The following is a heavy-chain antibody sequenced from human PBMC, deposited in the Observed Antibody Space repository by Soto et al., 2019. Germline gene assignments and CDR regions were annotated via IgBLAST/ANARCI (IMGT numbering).Heavy chain of an antibody. CDR1: GGSISSYC. V-gene: IGHV4-59*01. CDR2: IYYSGST. D-gene: IGHD3-10*01. J-gene: IGHJ6*02. Sequence: QVQLQESGPGLVKPSETLSLTCTVSGGSISSYCWSWIRQPPGKGLEWIGYIYYSGSTNYNPSLKSRVTISVXTXKXXFSLKLSSVTAADTAVYYCAGSGSSPYYYYYGMDVWGQGTTVTVSS. CDR3: AGSGSSPYYYYYGMDV.